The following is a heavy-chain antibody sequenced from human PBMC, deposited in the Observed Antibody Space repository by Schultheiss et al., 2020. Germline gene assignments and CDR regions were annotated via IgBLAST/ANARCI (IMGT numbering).Heavy chain of an antibody. CDR3: ARDVGLGCNGFSCYMG. CDR1: GFTFSSCA. V-gene: IGHV3-23*01. J-gene: IGHJ4*02. CDR2: ISESGGNT. Sequence: GESLKISCGASGFTFSSCAMSWVRQAPGKGLEWVSGISESGGNTYYADSRKGRFTISRDNSKNTLYLQMNSLRAEDTAVYYCARDVGLGCNGFSCYMGWGQGTLVTVSS. D-gene: IGHD2-15*01.